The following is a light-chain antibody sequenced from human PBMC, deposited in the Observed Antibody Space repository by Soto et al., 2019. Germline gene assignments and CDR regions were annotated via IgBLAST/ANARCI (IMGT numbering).Light chain of an antibody. CDR3: NSYTSSSLYV. CDR1: SSNIGAGYD. CDR2: GNS. V-gene: IGLV1-40*01. Sequence: QSVLTQPPSVSGAPGQRVTISCTGSSSNIGAGYDVHWYQQLPGTAPKLLIYGNSNRPSGVPDRFSGSKSGNTASLTISGLQAEDEADYYCNSYTSSSLYVFGTGTKLTVL. J-gene: IGLJ1*01.